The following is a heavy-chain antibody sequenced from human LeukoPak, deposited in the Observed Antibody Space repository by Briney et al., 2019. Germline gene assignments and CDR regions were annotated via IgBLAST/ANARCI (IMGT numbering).Heavy chain of an antibody. J-gene: IGHJ4*02. D-gene: IGHD2-21*01. CDR2: IKPKTDGATT. V-gene: IGHV3-15*07. CDR3: ITPLPYSAQ. Sequence: GRIKPKTDGATTEYAAPVKDRFSISRDDSKSMMYLQMNSLKTEDTAVYYCITPLPYSAQGGQGTLVTVSS.